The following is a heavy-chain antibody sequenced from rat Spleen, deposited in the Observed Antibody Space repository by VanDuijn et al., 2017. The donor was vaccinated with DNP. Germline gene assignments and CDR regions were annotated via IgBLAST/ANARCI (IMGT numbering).Heavy chain of an antibody. D-gene: IGHD2-1*01. V-gene: IGHV5-7*01. Sequence: EVQLVESGGDLVQPGRSLRLSCAASGFTFSDFNMAWVRQAPRKGLEWVATIIYGGSSTYYGDSVEGRFTISRDDAKRTLYLQMDSLRSEDTATYYCATQGYGTYHVDWLAYWGQGTLVTVSS. CDR2: IIYGGSST. CDR3: ATQGYGTYHVDWLAY. CDR1: GFTFSDFN. J-gene: IGHJ3*01.